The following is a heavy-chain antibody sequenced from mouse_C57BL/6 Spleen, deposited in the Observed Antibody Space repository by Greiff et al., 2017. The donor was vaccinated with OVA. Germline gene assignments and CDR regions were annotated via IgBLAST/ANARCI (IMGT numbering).Heavy chain of an antibody. J-gene: IGHJ2*01. Sequence: EVQLQQSGPELVKPGASVKISCKASGYTFTDYYMNWVKQSHGKSLEWIGDINPNNGGTSYNQKFKGKATLTVDKSSSTAYMELRSLTSEDSAVYYCARERAQALDYWGQGTTLTVSS. V-gene: IGHV1-26*01. D-gene: IGHD3-2*02. CDR1: GYTFTDYY. CDR2: INPNNGGT. CDR3: ARERAQALDY.